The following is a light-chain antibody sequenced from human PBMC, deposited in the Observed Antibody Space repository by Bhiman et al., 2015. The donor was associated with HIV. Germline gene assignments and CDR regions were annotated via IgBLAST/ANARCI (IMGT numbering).Light chain of an antibody. V-gene: IGLV3-1*01. Sequence: SYELTQPPSVSVSPRQTASITCSGDKLGDKYVCWYQQKPGQSPVLVIYQDTKRPSGIPERFSGSNSGNTATLTISGTQAMDEADYYCQAWDSDTLVFGGGTKLTVL. CDR1: KLGDKY. CDR3: QAWDSDTLV. J-gene: IGLJ3*02. CDR2: QDT.